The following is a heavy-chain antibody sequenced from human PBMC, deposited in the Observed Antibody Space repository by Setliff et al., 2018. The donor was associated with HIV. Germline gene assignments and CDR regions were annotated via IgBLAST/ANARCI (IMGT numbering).Heavy chain of an antibody. V-gene: IGHV3-7*01. Sequence: HPGGSLRLSCAASGFRFTTYWMSWVRQAPGKGLEWLANVKQDGSEQYYVDSVKGRFTISRDNAKNSLYLQMNSLRAEDTAVYYCASRIYYYDSSRVLREEGFDPWGQGTLVTVS. D-gene: IGHD3-22*01. CDR2: VKQDGSEQ. J-gene: IGHJ5*02. CDR1: GFRFTTYW. CDR3: ASRIYYYDSSRVLREEGFDP.